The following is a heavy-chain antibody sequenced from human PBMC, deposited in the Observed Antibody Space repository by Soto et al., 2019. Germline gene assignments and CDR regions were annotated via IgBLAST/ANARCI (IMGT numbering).Heavy chain of an antibody. CDR3: AKEYDSSGYYSNDY. V-gene: IGHV3-30*18. CDR1: GFTFSSYG. J-gene: IGHJ4*02. D-gene: IGHD3-22*01. CDR2: ISYDGSNK. Sequence: PGGSLRLSCAASGFTFSSYGMHWVRQAPGKGLEWVAVISYDGSNKYYADSVKGRFTISRDNSKNTLYLQMNSLGAEDTAVYYCAKEYDSSGYYSNDYWGQGTLVTVSS.